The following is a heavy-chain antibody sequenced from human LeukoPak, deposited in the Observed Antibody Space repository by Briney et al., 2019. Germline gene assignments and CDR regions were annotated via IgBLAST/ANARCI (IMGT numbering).Heavy chain of an antibody. Sequence: PGGSLRLSCAAPGFTFSSYAMSWVRQAPGKGLEWVSAISGSGGSTYYADSVKGRFTISRDNSKNTLYLQMNSLRAEDTAVYYCAKGARTVVPAAMRLDYYYMDVWGKGTTVTVSS. J-gene: IGHJ6*03. D-gene: IGHD2-2*01. CDR3: AKGARTVVPAAMRLDYYYMDV. V-gene: IGHV3-23*01. CDR1: GFTFSSYA. CDR2: ISGSGGST.